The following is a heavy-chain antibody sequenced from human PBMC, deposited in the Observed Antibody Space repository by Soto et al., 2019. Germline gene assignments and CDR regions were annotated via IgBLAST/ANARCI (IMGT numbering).Heavy chain of an antibody. J-gene: IGHJ5*02. Sequence: FSFSTYSINWVRQAPGKGLEWVSYISSSSSTIYYADSVKGRFTISRDNAKNSLYLQMNSLRDEDTAVYYCARESAALNWFDPWGQGTLVTVSS. V-gene: IGHV3-48*02. CDR1: FSFSTYS. CDR2: ISSSSSTI. CDR3: ARESAALNWFDP. D-gene: IGHD2-2*01.